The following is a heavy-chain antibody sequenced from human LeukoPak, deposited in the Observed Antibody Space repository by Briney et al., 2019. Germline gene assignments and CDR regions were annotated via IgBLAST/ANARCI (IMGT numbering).Heavy chain of an antibody. J-gene: IGHJ6*02. CDR3: ARHQHYGMDV. Sequence: GGSLRLSCAASGFTFSDYYMSWIRQALGRGLEWVSYISSSGSPISYADSVKGRSTISRDNTKNSLYLQMNSLRAEDTAVYYCARHQHYGMDVWGQGTTVTVSS. CDR1: GFTFSDYY. CDR2: ISSSGSPI. V-gene: IGHV3-11*01.